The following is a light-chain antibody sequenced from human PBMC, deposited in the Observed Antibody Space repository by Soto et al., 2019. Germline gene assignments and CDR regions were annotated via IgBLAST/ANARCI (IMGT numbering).Light chain of an antibody. CDR1: STDVGDYNY. V-gene: IGLV2-11*01. Sequence: QSALTQPRSVSGSPGQSVTISCTGTSTDVGDYNYVSWYQQHPGKAPKLMIYDVTKRPSGVPDRFSGSKSGNTASLTISGLQAEDEADYYWCSYAGTYTWVFGGGTKLTVL. J-gene: IGLJ3*02. CDR3: CSYAGTYTWV. CDR2: DVT.